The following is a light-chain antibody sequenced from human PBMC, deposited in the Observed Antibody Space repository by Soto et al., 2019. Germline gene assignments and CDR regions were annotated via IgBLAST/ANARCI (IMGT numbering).Light chain of an antibody. CDR2: SNN. CDR3: AAWDDSLSGVG. CDR1: SSNIGSNY. V-gene: IGLV1-47*01. J-gene: IGLJ2*01. Sequence: QPVLTQPPSASGTPGQRVTISCSGSSSNIGSNYVYWYHQLPGMAPKLLIYSNNQRPSGVPDRFSGSKSGTSASLAISGLRSEDEADYYCAAWDDSLSGVGFGGGTQLTVL.